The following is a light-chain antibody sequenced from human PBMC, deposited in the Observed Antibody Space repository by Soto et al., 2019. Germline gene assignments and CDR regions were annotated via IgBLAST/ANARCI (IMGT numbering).Light chain of an antibody. CDR2: WAS. Sequence: DIVMTQSPDSLAMSLGERATINCKSSQSVLYSSNNKNYLAWYQQKPGQPPKLLIYWASTRESGVPDRFSGSGSGTDFTLTISSLQAEEVAIYYCQQYYSIPRTFGQGTKVEI. CDR3: QQYYSIPRT. V-gene: IGKV4-1*01. J-gene: IGKJ1*01. CDR1: QSVLYSSNNKNY.